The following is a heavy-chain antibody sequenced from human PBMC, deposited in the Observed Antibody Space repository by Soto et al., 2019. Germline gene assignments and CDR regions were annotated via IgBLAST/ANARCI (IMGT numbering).Heavy chain of an antibody. D-gene: IGHD3-10*01. V-gene: IGHV3-9*01. CDR1: GFTFGDYA. CDR2: IGWNSGSI. J-gene: IGHJ4*02. CDR3: AKDPLTYRSVTFSYYFAY. Sequence: EVQLVESGGGLVQPGRSLRLSCAASGFTFGDYAMHWVRQAPGKGLEWVSGIGWNSGSIAYADSVKGRFTISRDNAKNSLYLLINSLRPEDTAFSYCAKDPLTYRSVTFSYYFAYWGQGTLVTVSS.